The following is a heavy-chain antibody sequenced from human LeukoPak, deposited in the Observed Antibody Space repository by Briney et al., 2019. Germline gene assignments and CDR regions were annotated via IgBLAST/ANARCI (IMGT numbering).Heavy chain of an antibody. Sequence: PSETLSLTCTVSGGSISSGGYYWSWIRQHPGKGQGWTGYIYCRRSTYYHPSLKSRVTISEDTSKNQFSLKLSSVTAAETAVYYCASAYSGKGANLDYWGQGTLVTVSS. V-gene: IGHV4-31*03. J-gene: IGHJ4*02. CDR1: GGSISSGGYY. CDR2: IYCRRST. CDR3: ASAYSGKGANLDY. D-gene: IGHD4-11*01.